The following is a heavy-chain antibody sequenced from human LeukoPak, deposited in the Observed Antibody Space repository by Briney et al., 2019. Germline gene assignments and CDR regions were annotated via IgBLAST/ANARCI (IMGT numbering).Heavy chain of an antibody. V-gene: IGHV3-30*18. CDR3: AKAGGYCSGGNCYANY. D-gene: IGHD2-15*01. CDR2: ISYDGVNK. J-gene: IGHJ4*02. CDR1: GFPFTDYA. Sequence: PGGSPRLSCAASGFPFTDYAIHWVRQAPGKGLEWVAVISYDGVNKYYADSVKGRFTISRDNSKNTLYLHMNTLRPEDTALYYCAKAGGYCSGGNCYANYWGQGTLVTVSS.